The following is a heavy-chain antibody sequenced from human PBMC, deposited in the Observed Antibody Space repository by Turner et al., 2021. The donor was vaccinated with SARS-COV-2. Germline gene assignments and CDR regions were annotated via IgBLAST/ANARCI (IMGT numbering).Heavy chain of an antibody. CDR2: MSQSGST. J-gene: IGHJ2*01. Sequence: QVQLQESGPGLVKPSETLSLTCPVSGGSVSRYFWSWIRQSPGKGLEWFGHMSQSGSTTYNPSLKSRVIISRDTSKRQLSLALTSVTAADTAVYYCARLICDSSAYGFWYFVLWGRGTPVTVSS. V-gene: IGHV4-4*09. CDR3: ARLICDSSAYGFWYFVL. D-gene: IGHD3-22*01. CDR1: GGSVSRYF.